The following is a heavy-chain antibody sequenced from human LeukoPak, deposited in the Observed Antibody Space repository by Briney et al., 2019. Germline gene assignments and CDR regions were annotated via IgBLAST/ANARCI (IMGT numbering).Heavy chain of an antibody. CDR1: GYMFSSYW. CDR2: IYPGDSDI. Sequence: GESLKISCKDSGYMFSSYWIAWVRQMPGKGLEYIGIIYPGDSDIRYSPSFQGLVTISADKSISTAYLQWSSLKASDTAMYYCARQEYCSGGSCYTWFDPWGQGTLVTVPS. D-gene: IGHD2-15*01. CDR3: ARQEYCSGGSCYTWFDP. V-gene: IGHV5-51*01. J-gene: IGHJ5*02.